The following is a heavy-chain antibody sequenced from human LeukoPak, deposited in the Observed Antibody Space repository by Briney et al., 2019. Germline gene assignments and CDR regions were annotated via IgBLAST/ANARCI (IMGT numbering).Heavy chain of an antibody. CDR1: GFTFSSYA. J-gene: IGHJ4*02. V-gene: IGHV3-30-3*01. Sequence: GGSLRLSCAASGFTFSSYAMHWVRQAPGKGLEWVAVISYDGSNKYYADSVKGRFTISRDNSKNTLYLQMNSLRAEDTAVYYCAKGSGYSYGYYYFDYWGQGTLVTVSS. CDR2: ISYDGSNK. CDR3: AKGSGYSYGYYYFDY. D-gene: IGHD5-18*01.